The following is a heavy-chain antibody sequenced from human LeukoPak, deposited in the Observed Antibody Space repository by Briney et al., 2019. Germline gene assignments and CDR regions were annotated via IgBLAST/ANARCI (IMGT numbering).Heavy chain of an antibody. CDR1: GFTFSSYW. CDR3: ARDLYCTNGVCFPTDY. Sequence: GGSLRLSCAASGFTFSSYWMHWVRQAPGKGLEWVSGINWNGGSTGYADSVKGRFTISRDNAKNSLYLQMNSLRAEDTALYYCARDLYCTNGVCFPTDYWGQGTLVTVSS. V-gene: IGHV3-20*04. J-gene: IGHJ4*02. CDR2: INWNGGST. D-gene: IGHD2-8*01.